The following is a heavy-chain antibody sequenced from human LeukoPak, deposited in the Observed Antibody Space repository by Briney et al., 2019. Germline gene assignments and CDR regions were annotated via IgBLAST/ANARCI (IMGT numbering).Heavy chain of an antibody. CDR1: GFTFSRYG. CDR2: ILDDENYK. V-gene: IGHV3-30*18. J-gene: IGHJ4*02. Sequence: GGSLRLSCAASGFTFSRYGMHWVRQAPGKGLEWVAVILDDENYKYYADSVKGRFTISRDNSRDTLYVQMNSLRTEDTAVYYCAKGRGYFSGRTQDEFDYWGQGTLVTVSS. CDR3: AKGRGYFSGRTQDEFDY. D-gene: IGHD6-19*01.